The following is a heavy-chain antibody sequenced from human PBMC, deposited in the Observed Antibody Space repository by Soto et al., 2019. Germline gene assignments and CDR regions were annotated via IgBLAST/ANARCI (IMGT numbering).Heavy chain of an antibody. Sequence: GASVKASCKASGFTFNSYSMQWVRQDPGQGLEWMGIINPSGGSTSYAQKFQGRVTMTRDTSTSTVYMELSSLRSEDTAVYYCARDLVPAYDFWSGNANWFDSWGQGTLVTVSS. J-gene: IGHJ5*01. CDR1: GFTFNSYS. V-gene: IGHV1-46*02. CDR3: ARDLVPAYDFWSGNANWFDS. CDR2: INPSGGST. D-gene: IGHD3-3*01.